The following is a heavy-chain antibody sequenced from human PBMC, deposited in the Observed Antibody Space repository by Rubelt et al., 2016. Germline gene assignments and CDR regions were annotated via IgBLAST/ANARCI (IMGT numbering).Heavy chain of an antibody. Sequence: QVQLQESGPGLVKPSETLSLTCTVSGYSISSGYYWGWIRQPPGKGLEWIGYIYYSGSTYYNPSLKSRVTIPVDTSKNQFSLKLSSVNAADTAVYYCASTSSGSYVYFQHWGQGTLVTVSS. D-gene: IGHD3-10*01. CDR3: ASTSSGSYVYFQH. CDR1: GYSISSGYY. J-gene: IGHJ1*01. CDR2: IYYSGST. V-gene: IGHV4-38-2*02.